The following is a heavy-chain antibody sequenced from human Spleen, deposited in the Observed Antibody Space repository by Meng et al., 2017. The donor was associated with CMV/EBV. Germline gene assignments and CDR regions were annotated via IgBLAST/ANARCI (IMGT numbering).Heavy chain of an antibody. D-gene: IGHD2-2*03. CDR2: FYHGGST. V-gene: IGHV4-38-2*02. CDR3: ARGRGYCSSTSCENDAFDI. J-gene: IGHJ3*02. Sequence: SETLSLTCTVSGYSISSGYYWGWIRQPPGKGLEWIGSFYHGGSTYYNPSLKSRVTISVDTSKNQFSLKLSSVTAADTAVYYCARGRGYCSSTSCENDAFDIWGQGTMVTVSS. CDR1: GYSISSGYY.